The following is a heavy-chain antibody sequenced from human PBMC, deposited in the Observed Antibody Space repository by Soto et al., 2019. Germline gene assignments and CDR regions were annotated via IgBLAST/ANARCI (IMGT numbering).Heavy chain of an antibody. CDR2: VYYSGRT. CDR3: ARQQLEFWNWFDS. V-gene: IGHV4-39*01. Sequence: SETLSLTXTVSGASVSSDTNYWAWISQPLGKGLEWIGCVYYSGRTYYNPSLKSRVSISIDTSKNQFSVKLTSMTAADTAIYFGARQQLEFWNWFDSWGQGTLVTVSS. CDR1: GASVSSDTNY. D-gene: IGHD1-1*01. J-gene: IGHJ5*01.